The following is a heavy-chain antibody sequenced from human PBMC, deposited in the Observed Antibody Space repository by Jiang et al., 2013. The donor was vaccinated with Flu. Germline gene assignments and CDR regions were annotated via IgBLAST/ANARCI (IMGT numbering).Heavy chain of an antibody. CDR2: IYYNGNT. CDR3: ARDRLTGTTHYFDK. J-gene: IGHJ4*02. CDR1: GGSIGTFY. Sequence: GSGLVKPSETLSLTCSASGGSIGTFYWSWIRQPPGKRLEWIGDIYYNGNTNYNPSLKSRVTISLDTSKSQFSLNLSPVTAADTAVYFCARDRLTGTTHYFDKWGQGTLVTVSS. D-gene: IGHD1-7*01. V-gene: IGHV4-59*01.